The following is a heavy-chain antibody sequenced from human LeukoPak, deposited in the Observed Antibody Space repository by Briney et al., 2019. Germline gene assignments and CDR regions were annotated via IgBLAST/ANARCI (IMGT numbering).Heavy chain of an antibody. CDR2: IYYSGST. CDR1: GDSISSYY. CDR3: ARSSYYYAADAFDI. Sequence: SETLSLTCTVSGDSISSYYWSWIRQPPGKGLEWIGYIYYSGSTNYNPSLKSRVTISLDTSKKQFSLKLSSVTAADTAVYYCARSSYYYAADAFDIWGQGTMVTVSS. D-gene: IGHD3-10*01. V-gene: IGHV4-59*01. J-gene: IGHJ3*02.